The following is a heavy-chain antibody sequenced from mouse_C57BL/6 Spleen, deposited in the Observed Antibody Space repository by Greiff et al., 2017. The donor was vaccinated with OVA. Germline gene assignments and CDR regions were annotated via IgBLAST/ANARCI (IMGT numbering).Heavy chain of an antibody. CDR3: AREGDYDGFDY. CDR1: GYAFSSSW. CDR2: IYPGDGDT. V-gene: IGHV1-82*01. D-gene: IGHD2-4*01. Sequence: QVQLQHSGPELVKPGASVKISCKASGYAFSSSWMNWVKQRPGKGLEWIGRIYPGDGDTNYNGKFKGKATLTADKSSSTAYMQLSSLTSEDSAVYFCAREGDYDGFDYWGQGTTLTVSS. J-gene: IGHJ2*01.